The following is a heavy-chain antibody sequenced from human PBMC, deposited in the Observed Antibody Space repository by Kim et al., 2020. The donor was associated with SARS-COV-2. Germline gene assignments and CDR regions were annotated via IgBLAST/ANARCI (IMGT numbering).Heavy chain of an antibody. CDR1: GGSISSYY. Sequence: SETLSLTCTVSGGSISSYYWSWIRQPPGKGLEWIGYIYYSGSTNYNPSLKSRVTISVDTSKNQFSLNLSSVTAADTAVYYCARGGRGAGGRGYSYGYGPLSHYYYGMDVWGQGTTVTVSS. V-gene: IGHV4-59*01. D-gene: IGHD5-18*01. CDR3: ARGGRGAGGRGYSYGYGPLSHYYYGMDV. J-gene: IGHJ6*02. CDR2: IYYSGST.